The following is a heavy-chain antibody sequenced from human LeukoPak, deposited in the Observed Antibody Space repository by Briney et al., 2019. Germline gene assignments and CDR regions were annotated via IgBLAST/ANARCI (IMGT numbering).Heavy chain of an antibody. CDR1: GFTFSSYS. V-gene: IGHV3-30*03. CDR2: ISYDGSNK. Sequence: GGSLRLSCAASGFTFSSYSMNWVRQAPGKGLEWVAVISYDGSNKYYADSVKGRFTISRDNSKNTLSLQMNSLRAEDTAVYYCARDNYYDSSRYYPDYWGQGTLVTVSS. D-gene: IGHD3-22*01. J-gene: IGHJ4*02. CDR3: ARDNYYDSSRYYPDY.